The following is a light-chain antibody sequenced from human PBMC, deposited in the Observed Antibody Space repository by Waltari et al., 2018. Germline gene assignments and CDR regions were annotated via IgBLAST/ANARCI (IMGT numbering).Light chain of an antibody. CDR2: VNSDGSH. J-gene: IGLJ2*01. CDR1: SGHNSYA. CDR3: QTRGSGTVI. Sequence: QLVLPQAPSASASLGASVTLTCTLSSGHNSYAIAWHQQQPEKGPRYLMKVNSDGSHYKADGIPDRFSGSSSGAERYLTISGLQSEDEADYYCQTRGSGTVIFGGGTKLTVL. V-gene: IGLV4-69*01.